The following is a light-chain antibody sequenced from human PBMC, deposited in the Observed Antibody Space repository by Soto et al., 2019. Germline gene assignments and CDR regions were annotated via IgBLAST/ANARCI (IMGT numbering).Light chain of an antibody. J-gene: IGLJ2*01. CDR1: SSNIGAGYD. CDR2: GNS. V-gene: IGLV1-40*01. CDR3: QSYDSSLSGFVV. Sequence: QSVLTQAPSGSGAPGQRVTISCTGSSSNIGAGYDVHWYQQLPGTAPKLLIYGNSNRPSGVPDRFSGSKSGTSASLAITGLQAEDEADYYCQSYDSSLSGFVVFGGGTKVTVL.